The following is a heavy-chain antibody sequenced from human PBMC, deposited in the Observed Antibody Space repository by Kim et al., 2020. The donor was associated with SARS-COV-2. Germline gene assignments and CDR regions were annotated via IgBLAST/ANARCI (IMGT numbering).Heavy chain of an antibody. V-gene: IGHV3-23*01. Sequence: GGSLRLSCAASGFTFSFYGMIWVRQAPGKGLEWVSVVNGGGDNAFYADSVRGRFTISRDNSKNTLYLQMNSLRAEDTALYYCAKSRSGSYLVLDYWG. J-gene: IGHJ4*01. CDR3: AKSRSGSYLVLDY. D-gene: IGHD3-10*01. CDR2: VNGGGDNA. CDR1: GFTFSFYG.